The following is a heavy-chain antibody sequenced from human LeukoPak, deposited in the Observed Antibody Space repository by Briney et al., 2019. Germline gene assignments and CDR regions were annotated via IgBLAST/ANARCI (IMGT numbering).Heavy chain of an antibody. CDR2: IYPGDSDA. D-gene: IGHD1-26*01. CDR3: ARRRDLYSGSYYPFDY. V-gene: IGHV5-51*01. CDR1: GYSFTSYW. J-gene: IGHJ4*02. Sequence: GEALKISCKGSGYSFTSYWIGWVRQMPGKGLKWMGIIYPGDSDARYSPSFQGQVTISADKSISTAYLQWSSLKASDTAMYYCARRRDLYSGSYYPFDYWGQGTLVTVSS.